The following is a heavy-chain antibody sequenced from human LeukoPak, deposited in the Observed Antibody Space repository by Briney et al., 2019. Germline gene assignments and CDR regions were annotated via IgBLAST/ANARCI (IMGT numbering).Heavy chain of an antibody. J-gene: IGHJ6*02. Sequence: SETLSLTCTVSGGSISSYYWSWIRQPAGKGLEWIGRIYTSGSTNYNPSLKSRVTMSVDTSKNQFSLKLSSVTAADTAVYYCARGAGSWTYYYYGMDVWGQGTTVTVSS. D-gene: IGHD6-13*01. V-gene: IGHV4-4*07. CDR3: ARGAGSWTYYYYGMDV. CDR2: IYTSGST. CDR1: GGSISSYY.